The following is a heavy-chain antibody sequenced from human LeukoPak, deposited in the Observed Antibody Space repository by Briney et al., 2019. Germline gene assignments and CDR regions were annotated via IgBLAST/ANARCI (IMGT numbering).Heavy chain of an antibody. CDR3: ARDSSGWYHWFDP. V-gene: IGHV4-39*07. J-gene: IGHJ5*02. D-gene: IGHD6-19*01. Sequence: SETLSLTCTVSGVSVSRSSYYWGWIRQPPGKGLEWIGNIYYSGSTNYNPSLKSRVTISVDTSKNQFSLKLSSVTAADTAVYYCARDSSGWYHWFDPWGQGTLVTVSS. CDR2: IYYSGST. CDR1: GVSVSRSSYY.